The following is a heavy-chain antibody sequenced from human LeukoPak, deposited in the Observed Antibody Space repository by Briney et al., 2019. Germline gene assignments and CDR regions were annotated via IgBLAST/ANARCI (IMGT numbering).Heavy chain of an antibody. CDR2: IKQDGSEK. Sequence: GGSLRLSCAAAGFTFSDSWMSWVRQAPGKGLEWVANIKQDGSEKYYVDSVKGRFTISRDNAKNSLYLQMNSLRAEDTAVYYCARVGSSSWSFDYWGQGTLVTVSS. D-gene: IGHD6-13*01. CDR1: GFTFSDSW. J-gene: IGHJ4*02. CDR3: ARVGSSSWSFDY. V-gene: IGHV3-7*03.